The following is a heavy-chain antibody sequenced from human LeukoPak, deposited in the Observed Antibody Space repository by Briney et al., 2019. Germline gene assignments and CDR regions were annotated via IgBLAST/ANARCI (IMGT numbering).Heavy chain of an antibody. V-gene: IGHV4-31*03. D-gene: IGHD4-17*01. CDR2: IYYSGTA. CDR3: ARFSNDHGVKFDY. J-gene: IGHJ4*02. Sequence: SETLSLTCTVSGGSISSGGYYWSWVRQHPEKGLEWIGYIYYSGTAYYNPSLKSRVTMSVDTSKNQFSLKLDSVTAADTAVYYCARFSNDHGVKFDYWGQGTLVTVSS. CDR1: GGSISSGGYY.